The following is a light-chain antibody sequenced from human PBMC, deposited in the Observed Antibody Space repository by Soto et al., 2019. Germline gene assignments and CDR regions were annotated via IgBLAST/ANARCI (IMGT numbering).Light chain of an antibody. Sequence: ETVLTQSPGTLSLSPGERATLSCRASQSVSSSYLAWYQQKPGQAPRLLIYDASSRATCIPDRFSGSGSGTEFILTISRLEPEDFAVYYCQQYVRSPPSWSFGQGTKVEIK. J-gene: IGKJ1*01. CDR1: QSVSSSY. CDR3: QQYVRSPPSWS. V-gene: IGKV3-20*01. CDR2: DAS.